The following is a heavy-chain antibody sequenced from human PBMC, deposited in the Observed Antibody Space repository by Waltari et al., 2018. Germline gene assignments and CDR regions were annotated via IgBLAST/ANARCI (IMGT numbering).Heavy chain of an antibody. CDR2: ISYSGSTI. D-gene: IGHD2-15*01. CDR1: GFTFSSYE. V-gene: IGHV3-48*03. CDR3: ARGWNSGGTYSRDY. Sequence: EVQLVESGGGLVQPGGSLRLSCAASGFTFSSYEMNWVRQAPGKGREWVSYISYSGSTIYYADSVKGRFTISRDNAKNSLYLQMNSLRAEDTAVYYCARGWNSGGTYSRDYWGQGTLVTVSS. J-gene: IGHJ4*02.